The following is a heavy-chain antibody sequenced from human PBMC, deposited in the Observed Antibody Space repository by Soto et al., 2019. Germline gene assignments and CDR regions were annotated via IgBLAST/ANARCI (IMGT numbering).Heavy chain of an antibody. CDR1: GGTFSSYA. CDR2: IIPIFGTA. Sequence: ASVKVSCKASGGTFSSYAISWVRQAPGQGLEWMGGIIPIFGTANYAQKFQGRVTITADESTSTAYMELSSLRSEDTAVYYCARAGSSGYYLGNLHYWGQGTLVTVSS. CDR3: ARAGSSGYYLGNLHY. D-gene: IGHD3-22*01. J-gene: IGHJ4*02. V-gene: IGHV1-69*13.